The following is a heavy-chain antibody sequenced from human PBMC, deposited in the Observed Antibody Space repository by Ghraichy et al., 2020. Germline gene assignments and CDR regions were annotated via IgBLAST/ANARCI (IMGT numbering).Heavy chain of an antibody. CDR1: GYSFINYW. Sequence: GESLNISCKGSGYSFINYWIGWVRQMPGKGLEWMGIIYPGDSDTRYSPSFQGQVTISADKSIGTAYLQWSSLKASDTAMYYCARLDQTTRYGMDVWGQGTTVTVSS. D-gene: IGHD1-7*01. J-gene: IGHJ6*02. CDR2: IYPGDSDT. CDR3: ARLDQTTRYGMDV. V-gene: IGHV5-51*01.